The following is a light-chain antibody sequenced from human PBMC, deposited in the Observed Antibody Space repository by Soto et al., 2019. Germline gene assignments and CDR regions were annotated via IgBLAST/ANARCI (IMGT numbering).Light chain of an antibody. J-gene: IGLJ1*01. CDR1: RREVGGYNY. CDR2: NVS. CDR3: SSYTSSSTYV. V-gene: IGLV2-14*01. Sequence: QSVLTQPASGSGCPGQWIGISCTGTRREVGGYNYVSWYQQHQGKAPKLMVYNVSNRPSGVSNRFSGSKSGNTASLTISGLQAEDEADYYCSSYTSSSTYVFGTGTKVTVL.